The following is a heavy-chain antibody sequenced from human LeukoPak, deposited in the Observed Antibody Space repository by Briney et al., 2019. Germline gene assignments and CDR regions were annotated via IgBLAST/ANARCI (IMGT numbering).Heavy chain of an antibody. V-gene: IGHV4-59*12. CDR2: IYYSGST. CDR1: GGSISSYY. CDR3: ARGVLGPYYFDL. J-gene: IGHJ2*01. Sequence: PSETLSLTCTVSGGSISSYYWRWIRQPPGKGLEWIGYIYYSGSTNYNPSLKSRVTISVDTSKNQVSLRVSSVTAADTAVYYCARGVLGPYYFDLWGRGALVTVSS. D-gene: IGHD7-27*01.